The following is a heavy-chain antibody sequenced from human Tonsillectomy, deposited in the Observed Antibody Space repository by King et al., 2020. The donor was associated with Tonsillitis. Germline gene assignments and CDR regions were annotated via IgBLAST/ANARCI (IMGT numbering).Heavy chain of an antibody. CDR1: GGSISSYY. CDR3: ASLHSSGWYNWFDP. CDR2: IYYSGIT. Sequence: VQLQESGPGLVKPSETLSLTCTVSGGSISSYYWSWIRQPPGKGLEWIGYIYYSGITNYNPSLKSRVTISIDTSKNQFSLKLSSVTAADTAVYYCASLHSSGWYNWFDPWGQGTLVTVSS. D-gene: IGHD6-19*01. J-gene: IGHJ5*02. V-gene: IGHV4-59*08.